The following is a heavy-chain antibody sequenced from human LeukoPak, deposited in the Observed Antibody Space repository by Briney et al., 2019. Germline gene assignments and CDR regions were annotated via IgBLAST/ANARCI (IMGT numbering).Heavy chain of an antibody. Sequence: ASVKVSCKASGYTFSDYDVNWVRQAPGQGLEWMAWINPNTGNTGYAQKFQGRVTMTRNTSISTAYMELSSLRSEDTAVYYCARGRYCSSTSCYTWRQFGPWGQGTLVTVSS. CDR3: ARGRYCSSTSCYTWRQFGP. V-gene: IGHV1-8*01. J-gene: IGHJ5*02. CDR2: INPNTGNT. CDR1: GYTFSDYD. D-gene: IGHD2-2*01.